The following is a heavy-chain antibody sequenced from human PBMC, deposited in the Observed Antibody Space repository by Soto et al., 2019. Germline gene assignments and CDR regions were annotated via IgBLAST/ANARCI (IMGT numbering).Heavy chain of an antibody. CDR2: IAYDSSDK. CDR3: ARPLEWFGDDAFDL. CDR1: GFTFSKYA. D-gene: IGHD3-3*01. V-gene: IGHV3-30-3*01. J-gene: IGHJ3*01. Sequence: QVQLVESGGGVVQPGRSLRLSCAASGFTFSKYAMDWVRQVPGKGLEWVALIAYDSSDKKYADSVKGRFTVSRDNAKDTLFLHMNNLRPEDTALYFCARPLEWFGDDAFDLWCRGTMLIVSS.